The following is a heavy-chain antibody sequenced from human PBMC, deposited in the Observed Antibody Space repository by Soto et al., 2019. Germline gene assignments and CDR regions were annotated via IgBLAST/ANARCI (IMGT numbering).Heavy chain of an antibody. CDR2: ISGSGSRT. V-gene: IGHV3-23*01. CDR3: AIDMIASTLADFFDY. J-gene: IGHJ4*02. D-gene: IGHD2-21*01. CDR1: GFTFSDYG. Sequence: EVHLLESGGGLIHPGGSLRLSCVASGFTFSDYGMTWVRLAPGKGLEWVSSISGSGSRTFYADPVKGRFPISRDNSKNSLNLKRNSVRAADTAVYYCAIDMIASTLADFFDYWGQGTLVTVSS.